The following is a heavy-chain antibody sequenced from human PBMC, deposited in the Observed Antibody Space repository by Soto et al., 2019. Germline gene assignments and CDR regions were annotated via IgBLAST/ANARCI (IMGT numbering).Heavy chain of an antibody. J-gene: IGHJ4*02. CDR1: GFTFNNYA. D-gene: IGHD6-13*01. Sequence: GGSLRLSCSASGFTFNNYAMNWVRQAPGKGLEFVSAISPNGVDTYYADSVKGRFTISRDNSKNTLYLRVSTLRPEDTAVYYCARSRSWFSDFWGQGTLVTVSS. CDR2: ISPNGVDT. CDR3: ARSRSWFSDF. V-gene: IGHV3-64D*06.